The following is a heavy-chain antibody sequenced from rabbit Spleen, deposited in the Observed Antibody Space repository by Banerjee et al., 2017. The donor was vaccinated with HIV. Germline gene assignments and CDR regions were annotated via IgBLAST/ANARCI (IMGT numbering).Heavy chain of an antibody. CDR3: ARDTGTSFSTYGMDL. D-gene: IGHD8-1*01. Sequence: QEQLVESGGDLVQPEGSLTLTCTASGFSFSDSYYLCWVRQAPGKGLEWIACIYTGSSGSTYYASWAKGRFTISKTSSTTMTLQMTSLTAADTATYFCARDTGTSFSTYGMDLWGPGTLVTVS. J-gene: IGHJ6*01. V-gene: IGHV1S45*01. CDR1: GFSFSDSYY. CDR2: IYTGSSGST.